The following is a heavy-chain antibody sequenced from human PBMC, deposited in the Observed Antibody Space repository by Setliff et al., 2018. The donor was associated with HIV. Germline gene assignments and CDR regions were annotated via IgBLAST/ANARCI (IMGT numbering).Heavy chain of an antibody. CDR3: SRGCGAPYLFSGYMDV. D-gene: IGHD2-21*01. Sequence: SETLSLTCAVYGESFSGFYWNWIRKPPGKGLEWIGEINPSGSTNYNPSLKSRVTISVDKAKNKFSLKLTSVTAADTAVYFCSRGCGAPYLFSGYMDVWGKGTTVTVSS. CDR1: GESFSGFY. J-gene: IGHJ6*03. V-gene: IGHV4-34*01. CDR2: INPSGST.